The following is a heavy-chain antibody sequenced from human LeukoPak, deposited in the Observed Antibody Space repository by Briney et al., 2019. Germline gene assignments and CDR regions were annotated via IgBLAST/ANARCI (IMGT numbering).Heavy chain of an antibody. D-gene: IGHD2-2*01. CDR3: ARGGKVVPAARDYYYYYYMDV. CDR1: GYTFTGYY. Sequence: ASVKVSCKASGYTFTGYYMHWVRQAPGQGLEWMGWINPNSGGTNYAQKFQGRVTMTRDTSISTAYMEPSRLRSDDTAVYYCARGGKVVPAARDYYYYYYMDVWGKGTTVTVSS. V-gene: IGHV1-2*02. CDR2: INPNSGGT. J-gene: IGHJ6*03.